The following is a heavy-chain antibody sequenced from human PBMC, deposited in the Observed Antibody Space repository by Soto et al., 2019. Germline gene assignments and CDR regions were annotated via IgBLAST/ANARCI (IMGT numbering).Heavy chain of an antibody. Sequence: GGSLRLSCAASGFTFSSYAMHWVRQAPGKGLEWVAVISYDGSNKYYADSVKGRFTISRDNSKNTLYLQMNSLRAEDTAVYYCARSDDGYDRGYYGMDVWGQGTTVTVSS. CDR3: ARSDDGYDRGYYGMDV. D-gene: IGHD2-21*02. CDR2: ISYDGSNK. J-gene: IGHJ6*02. CDR1: GFTFSSYA. V-gene: IGHV3-30-3*01.